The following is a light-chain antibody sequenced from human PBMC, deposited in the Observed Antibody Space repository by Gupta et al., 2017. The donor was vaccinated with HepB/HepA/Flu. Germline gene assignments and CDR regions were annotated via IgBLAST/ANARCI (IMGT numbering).Light chain of an antibody. J-gene: IGLJ3*02. CDR1: SSDIGGSNY. CDR3: YSYSNTSTSNWV. V-gene: IGLV2-14*01. Sequence: QSALTQPASVSGSPGQSITISCTGTSSDIGGSNYVSWYQQHPGKAPNLIIYDVSNRPSGVSTPFSFSNSVSATSPTITILEAEDEADYDYYSYSNTSTSNWVFGGGTKLTVL. CDR2: DVS.